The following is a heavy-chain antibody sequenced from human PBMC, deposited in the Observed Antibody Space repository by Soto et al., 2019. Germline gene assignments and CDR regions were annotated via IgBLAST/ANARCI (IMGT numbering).Heavy chain of an antibody. V-gene: IGHV3-23*01. D-gene: IGHD5-18*01. Sequence: GESLKISCAASGFTFSTYGMSWVRQAPGKGLEWVSAISGGGDSTYYADSVKGRFTISRDNSKNTLYLQMNSLRAEDTAIYYCAKDLREYSYGSFDYWGQGTLVTVSS. J-gene: IGHJ4*02. CDR2: ISGGGDST. CDR1: GFTFSTYG. CDR3: AKDLREYSYGSFDY.